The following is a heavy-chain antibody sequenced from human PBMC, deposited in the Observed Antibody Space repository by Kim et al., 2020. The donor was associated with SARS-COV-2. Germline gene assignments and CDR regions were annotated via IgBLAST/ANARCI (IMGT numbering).Heavy chain of an antibody. V-gene: IGHV3-23*01. D-gene: IGHD3-16*01. Sequence: GGSLRLSCSASGFTFSSYGMSWVPQAPGKGLEWVSSISGSGSATYYADSVRGRFTISRDNSRDTTYLQMISLRVEDTAISPCAALGEGGYWGQGTLVTVSS. CDR3: AALGEGGY. CDR2: ISGSGSAT. CDR1: GFTFSSYG. J-gene: IGHJ4*02.